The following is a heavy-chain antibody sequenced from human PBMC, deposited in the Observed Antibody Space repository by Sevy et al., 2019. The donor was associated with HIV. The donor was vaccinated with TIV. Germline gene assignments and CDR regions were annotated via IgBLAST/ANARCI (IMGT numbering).Heavy chain of an antibody. Sequence: SETLSLTCAVYGGSFSGYYWSWIRQPPGKGLEWIGEINHSGSTNYNPSLKSRVTLSVDTSKNQFSLKLSSVTAADTAVYYCARGFRTYYDILTGYYPRYYYYGMDVWGQGTTVTVSS. V-gene: IGHV4-34*01. D-gene: IGHD3-9*01. CDR3: ARGFRTYYDILTGYYPRYYYYGMDV. CDR1: GGSFSGYY. J-gene: IGHJ6*02. CDR2: INHSGST.